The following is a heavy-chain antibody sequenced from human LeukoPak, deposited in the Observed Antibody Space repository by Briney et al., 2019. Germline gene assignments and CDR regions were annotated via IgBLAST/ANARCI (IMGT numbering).Heavy chain of an antibody. CDR1: EFTFSNYG. J-gene: IGHJ4*02. CDR3: VSGTCGGSCYILDY. CDR2: ISNDGSSR. V-gene: IGHV3-30*03. Sequence: GGSLRLSCEASEFTFSNYGMHWVRQAPGKGLEWLAVISNDGSSRQYRDSVKGRFTASRGNSKNTLYLQMNSLRAEDTAVYYCVSGTCGGSCYILDYWGQGTLVTVSS. D-gene: IGHD2-15*01.